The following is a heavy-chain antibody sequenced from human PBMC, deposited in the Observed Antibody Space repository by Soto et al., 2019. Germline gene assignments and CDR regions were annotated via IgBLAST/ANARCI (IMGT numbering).Heavy chain of an antibody. CDR1: GCSISSGDYY. D-gene: IGHD3-10*01. J-gene: IGHJ5*02. Sequence: PSETLSLTCTFSGCSISSGDYYWSWIRQPPGKGLEWIGYIYYSGSTYYNPSLKSRVTISVDTSKNQFSLKLSSVTAADTAVYYCARDGYYGSGRSWFDPWGQGTLVTVSS. CDR2: IYYSGST. CDR3: ARDGYYGSGRSWFDP. V-gene: IGHV4-30-4*01.